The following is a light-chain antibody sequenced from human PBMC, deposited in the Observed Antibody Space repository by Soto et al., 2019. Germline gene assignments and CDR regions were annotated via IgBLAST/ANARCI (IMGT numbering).Light chain of an antibody. Sequence: QSVLTQPPSVSGAPGQRVTISCTGSSSNIGAGYDVYWYQQLPGTAPKVLIYDDDKRPSGIPDRFSGSKSGTSATLGITGFQTGDEADYYCGSWDSSLSAYVFGTGTKLTVL. CDR1: SSNIGAGYD. CDR3: GSWDSSLSAYV. V-gene: IGLV1-51*01. J-gene: IGLJ1*01. CDR2: DDD.